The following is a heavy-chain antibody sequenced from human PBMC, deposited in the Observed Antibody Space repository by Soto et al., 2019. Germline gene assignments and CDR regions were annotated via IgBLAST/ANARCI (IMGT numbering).Heavy chain of an antibody. D-gene: IGHD1-1*01. Sequence: SQTLSLTCAISGDSVSSNSAAWNWIRQSPSRGLEWLGRTYYRSKWYNDYAVSVRSRITINPDTSKNQFSLQLNSVTPDDAAVYFCARGTGEPSGDAHDIWGQGTMVTVSS. CDR2: TYYRSKWYN. CDR3: ARGTGEPSGDAHDI. J-gene: IGHJ3*02. CDR1: GDSVSSNSAA. V-gene: IGHV6-1*01.